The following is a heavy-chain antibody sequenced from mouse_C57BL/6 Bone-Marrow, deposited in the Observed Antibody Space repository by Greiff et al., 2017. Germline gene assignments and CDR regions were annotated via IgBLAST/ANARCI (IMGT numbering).Heavy chain of an antibody. V-gene: IGHV1-54*01. CDR2: INPGSGGT. CDR1: GYAFTNYL. J-gene: IGHJ3*01. Sequence: QVQLQQSGAELVRPGTSVKVSCKASGYAFTNYLIEWVKQRPGQGLEWIGVINPGSGGTNYNEKFKGKATLTADKSSSTAYMQLSSLTSEDSAVYFCARRRGNYPSGFADWGQGTLVTVSA. D-gene: IGHD2-1*01. CDR3: ARRRGNYPSGFAD.